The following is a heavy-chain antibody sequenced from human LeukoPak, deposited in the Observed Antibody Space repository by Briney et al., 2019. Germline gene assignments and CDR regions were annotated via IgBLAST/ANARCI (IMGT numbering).Heavy chain of an antibody. Sequence: PGGSLRLSCAASGFTFRTYGMHWVRQAPGKGLEWVAVISYDGDPKFYADSVKGRFTISRDNSKNTLYLQMNSLRAEDTAVYYCARMVRGGPFDYWGQGTLVTVSS. V-gene: IGHV3-30*03. J-gene: IGHJ4*02. CDR1: GFTFRTYG. CDR3: ARMVRGGPFDY. CDR2: ISYDGDPK. D-gene: IGHD3-10*01.